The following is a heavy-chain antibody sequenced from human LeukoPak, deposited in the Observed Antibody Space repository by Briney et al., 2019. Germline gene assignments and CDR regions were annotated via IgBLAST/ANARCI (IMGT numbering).Heavy chain of an antibody. CDR3: AKESKDIVVVGLFDY. CDR1: GFTFSSYA. V-gene: IGHV3-23*01. D-gene: IGHD2-2*01. J-gene: IGHJ4*02. CDR2: ISGSGGST. Sequence: PGGSLRLSCAASGFTFSSYAMSWVRQAPGKGLERVSAISGSGGSTYYADSVKGRFTISRDNSKNTLYLQMNSLRAEDTAVYYCAKESKDIVVVGLFDYWGQGTLVTVSS.